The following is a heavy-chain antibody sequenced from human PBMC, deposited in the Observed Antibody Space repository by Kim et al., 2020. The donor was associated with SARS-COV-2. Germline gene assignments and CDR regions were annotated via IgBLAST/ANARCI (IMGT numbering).Heavy chain of an antibody. V-gene: IGHV4-31*03. CDR1: GGSISSGGYY. J-gene: IGHJ2*01. D-gene: IGHD1-7*01. CDR2: IYYSGST. Sequence: SETLSLTCTVSGGSISSGGYYWSWIRQHPGKGLEWIGYIYYSGSTYYNPSLKSRVTISVDTSKNQFSLKLSSVTAADTAVYYCARTIYNWNYVVRYFDLWGRGTLVTVSS. CDR3: ARTIYNWNYVVRYFDL.